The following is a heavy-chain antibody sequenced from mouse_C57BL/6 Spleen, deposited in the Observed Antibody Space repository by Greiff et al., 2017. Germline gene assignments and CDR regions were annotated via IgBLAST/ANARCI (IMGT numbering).Heavy chain of an antibody. V-gene: IGHV1-66*01. J-gene: IGHJ4*01. Sequence: QVQLKQSGPELVKPGASVKISCKASGYSFTSYYIHWVKQRPGQGLEWIGWIYPGSGNTKYNEKFKGKATLTADTSSSSAYMQLRSLTSEDSAVYYCARGELGVHYFAMDDWGQGASVTVSS. CDR1: GYSFTSYY. CDR3: ARGELGVHYFAMDD. D-gene: IGHD4-1*01. CDR2: IYPGSGNT.